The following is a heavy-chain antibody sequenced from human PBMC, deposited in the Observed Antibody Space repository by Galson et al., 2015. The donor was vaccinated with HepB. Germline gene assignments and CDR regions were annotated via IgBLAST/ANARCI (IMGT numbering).Heavy chain of an antibody. V-gene: IGHV3-23*01. CDR1: GFTFSSYA. CDR2: ISGSGGST. D-gene: IGHD5-18*01. Sequence: SLRLSCAASGFTFSSYAMSWVRQAPGKGLEWVSAISGSGGSTYYADSVKGRFTISRDNSKNTLYLQMNSLRAEDTAVYYCAKVADTAMADGYYYYMDVWGKGATVTVSS. J-gene: IGHJ6*03. CDR3: AKVADTAMADGYYYYMDV.